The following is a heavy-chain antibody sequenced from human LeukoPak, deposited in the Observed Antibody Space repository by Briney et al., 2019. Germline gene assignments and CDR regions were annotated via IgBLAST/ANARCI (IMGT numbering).Heavy chain of an antibody. Sequence: GGSLRLSCAASGFAFSSCVMSWVRQAPGKGLEWVSAIGGSGGSTSYADSVKGRFTISRDNSKNTLYLQMNSLRAEDTAVYYCAKDFGVVGAYSSRWLDPWGQGTLVTVSS. CDR2: IGGSGGST. CDR3: AKDFGVVGAYSSRWLDP. V-gene: IGHV3-23*01. CDR1: GFAFSSCV. D-gene: IGHD1-26*01. J-gene: IGHJ5*02.